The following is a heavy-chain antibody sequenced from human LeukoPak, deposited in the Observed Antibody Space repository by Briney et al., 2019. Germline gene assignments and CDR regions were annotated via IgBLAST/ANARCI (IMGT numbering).Heavy chain of an antibody. Sequence: GGSLRLSCAASGFTFRDYVIHWVRQAPGKGLEWVAVMSSDGSTIYYADSVKGRFTISRDNARNSLYLQMNSLRAEDTAVYYCARDRSMATRLWTPTDYWGQGTLVTVSS. V-gene: IGHV3-30*04. J-gene: IGHJ4*02. D-gene: IGHD6-6*01. CDR1: GFTFRDYV. CDR2: MSSDGSTI. CDR3: ARDRSMATRLWTPTDY.